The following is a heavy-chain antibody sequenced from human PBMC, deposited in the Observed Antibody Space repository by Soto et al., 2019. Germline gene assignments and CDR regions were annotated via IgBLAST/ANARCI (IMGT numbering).Heavy chain of an antibody. Sequence: GASVKVSCKASGYTFTTYYMHWVRQAPGQGLEWMGIINPSGGRTSYAQKFQGRVTMTRDTSTSTVYMELNSLRAEDTAEYYCAKDLGRIGYYYYGMDVWGQGTTVTVSS. CDR3: AKDLGRIGYYYYGMDV. CDR1: GYTFTTYY. D-gene: IGHD2-15*01. CDR2: INPSGGRT. V-gene: IGHV1-46*01. J-gene: IGHJ6*02.